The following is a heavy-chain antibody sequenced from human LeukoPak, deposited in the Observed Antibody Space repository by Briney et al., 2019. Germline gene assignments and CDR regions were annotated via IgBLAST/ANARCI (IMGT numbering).Heavy chain of an antibody. CDR1: GGSISSYY. V-gene: IGHV4-59*01. D-gene: IGHD3-10*01. Sequence: SETLSLTCTVSGGSISSYYWSWIRRPPGKGLEWIGYIYYSGSTNYNPSLKSRVTISVDTSKNQFSLKLSSVTAADTAVYYCARGHYYGSGSYYYYYYYYMDVWGKGTTVTISS. CDR3: ARGHYYGSGSYYYYYYYYMDV. CDR2: IYYSGST. J-gene: IGHJ6*03.